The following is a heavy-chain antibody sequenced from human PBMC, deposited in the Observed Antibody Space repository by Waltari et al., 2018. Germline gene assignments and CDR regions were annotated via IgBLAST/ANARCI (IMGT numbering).Heavy chain of an antibody. Sequence: EVQLVESGGGLVQPGGSLRLSCAASGFRFSSYWMHWVRQAPGKGRGWASRNNPEGTITTYADSVKGRCTVSRDNAKNTLYLQMNSLRAKETAVYYCVRGGHFDWSPIDHWGQGTLVTVSS. V-gene: IGHV3-74*01. CDR1: GFRFSSYW. CDR3: VRGGHFDWSPIDH. CDR2: NNPEGTIT. D-gene: IGHD3-9*01. J-gene: IGHJ4*02.